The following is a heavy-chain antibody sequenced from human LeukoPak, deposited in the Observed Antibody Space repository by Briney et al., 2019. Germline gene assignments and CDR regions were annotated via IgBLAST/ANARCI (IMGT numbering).Heavy chain of an antibody. D-gene: IGHD3-22*01. CDR3: AKDYYYDSSGYDY. V-gene: IGHV3-23*01. CDR2: ISGSGSST. Sequence: GGSLRLSCAASGFTFTNYAMSWVRQAPGKGLEWVSDISGSGSSTYYADSVKGRFSISRDNSKNTVYLQMNSLRAEDTAVYYCAKDYYYDSSGYDYWGQGTLVTVSS. J-gene: IGHJ4*02. CDR1: GFTFTNYA.